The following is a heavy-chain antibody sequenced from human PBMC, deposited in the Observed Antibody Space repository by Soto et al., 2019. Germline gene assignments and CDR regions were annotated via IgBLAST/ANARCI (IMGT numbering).Heavy chain of an antibody. J-gene: IGHJ6*02. V-gene: IGHV3-30*18. Sequence: GGSLRLSCAASGFTFSSYGMHWVRQAPGKGLEWVAVISYDGSNKYYADSVKGRFTISRDNSKNTLYLQMNSLRAEDTAVYYCAKNLRFLEWLMTYYYYGMDVWGQGTTVTVSS. CDR1: GFTFSSYG. CDR2: ISYDGSNK. CDR3: AKNLRFLEWLMTYYYYGMDV. D-gene: IGHD3-3*01.